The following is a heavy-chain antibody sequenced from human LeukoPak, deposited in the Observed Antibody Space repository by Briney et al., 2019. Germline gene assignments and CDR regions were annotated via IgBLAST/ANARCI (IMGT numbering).Heavy chain of an antibody. CDR3: ARASQRYYFDY. CDR1: GYAFTSHD. CDR2: MNPNSGNT. D-gene: IGHD4-17*01. V-gene: IGHV1-8*01. J-gene: IGHJ4*02. Sequence: ASVKVSCKASGYAFTSHDINWVRQATGQGLEWMGWMNPNSGNTGYAQKFQGRVTMTRNTSISTAYMELSSLRSEDTAVYYCARASQRYYFDYWGQGTLVTVSS.